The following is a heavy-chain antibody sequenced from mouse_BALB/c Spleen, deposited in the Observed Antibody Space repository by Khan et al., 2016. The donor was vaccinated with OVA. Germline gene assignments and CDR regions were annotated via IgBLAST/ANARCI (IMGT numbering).Heavy chain of an antibody. J-gene: IGHJ4*01. CDR1: GFSFTSYG. CDR2: IWSDGNT. D-gene: IGHD2-3*01. CDR3: AGWFDGCSSHYAMDY. V-gene: IGHV2-6*02. Sequence: QVQLKESGPGLVAPSQTLSITCTVSGFSFTSYGVHWVRQPPGKGLEWLVVIWSDGNTNYNSVLNSRLSISTDDSKSQVFLKKNSLQNDETAIYYCAGWFDGCSSHYAMDYWGQGTSVTVSS.